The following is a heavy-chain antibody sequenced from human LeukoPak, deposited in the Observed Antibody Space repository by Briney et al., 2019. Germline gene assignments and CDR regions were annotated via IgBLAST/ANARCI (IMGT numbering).Heavy chain of an antibody. J-gene: IGHJ5*02. CDR3: AKNDYGDYVSKFDP. CDR2: IYSGGST. V-gene: IGHV3-66*01. Sequence: GGSLRLSCAASGFTFSSNYMSWVRQAPGKGLEWVSVIYSGGSTYYADSVKGRFTISRDNSKNTLYLQMNSLRAEDTAVYYCAKNDYGDYVSKFDPWGQGTLVTVSS. CDR1: GFTFSSNY. D-gene: IGHD4-17*01.